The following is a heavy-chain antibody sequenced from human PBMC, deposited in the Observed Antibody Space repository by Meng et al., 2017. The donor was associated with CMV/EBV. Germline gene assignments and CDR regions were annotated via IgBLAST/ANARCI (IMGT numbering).Heavy chain of an antibody. J-gene: IGHJ4*02. V-gene: IGHV3-21*01. CDR1: WLPHSSGR. CDR3: SRGGY. Sequence: VWSGASGDGLVNPWGYTRLSCASSWLPHSSGRRIEWLEATRKGREWVSSISSSSRYIVYADSVNGRFAILRDNAKNAEYLEMYCLRAGDKAVDYCSRGGYWGQGTLVTVSS. CDR2: ISSSSRYI.